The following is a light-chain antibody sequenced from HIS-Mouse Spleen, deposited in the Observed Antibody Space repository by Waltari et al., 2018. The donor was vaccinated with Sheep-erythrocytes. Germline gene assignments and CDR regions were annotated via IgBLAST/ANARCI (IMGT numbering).Light chain of an antibody. J-gene: IGLJ3*02. V-gene: IGLV2-23*01. CDR1: SSDVGSYNL. Sequence: QSALTQPASVSGSPGQSITISCTGTSSDVGSYNLVSWYQQPPGKAPNLMIYEGSKRPSGVSNRFSRAQSGNTASLTISGLHADDEDDYYCCSSAGSSTPWGFGGGTKLTVL. CDR3: CSSAGSSTPWG. CDR2: EGS.